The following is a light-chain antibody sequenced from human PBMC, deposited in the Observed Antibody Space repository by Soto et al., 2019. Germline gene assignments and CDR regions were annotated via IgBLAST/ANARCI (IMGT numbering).Light chain of an antibody. CDR3: SSYTESSNYV. CDR2: QAT. Sequence: SALTQPASVSGSPGQSITISCTGTSSDLAIYNYVSWYQHQPGKAPKLMIHQATNRPSGHSNRFSGSRSGNTRSLTISGLQGEDEDDYFCSSYTESSNYVFGTGPKVTVL. J-gene: IGLJ1*01. CDR1: SSDLAIYNY. V-gene: IGLV2-14*01.